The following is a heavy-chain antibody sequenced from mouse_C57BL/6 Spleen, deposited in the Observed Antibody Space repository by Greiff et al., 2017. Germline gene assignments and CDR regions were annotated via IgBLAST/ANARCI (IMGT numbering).Heavy chain of an antibody. CDR3: AQSLLPAEDYAMDY. Sequence: VQLQQSGAELVKPGASVKISCKASGYTFTDYYINWVKQRPGQGLEWIGKIGPGSGSTYYNEKFKGKATLTADKYSSTAYMQLSSLTSEDSAVYFCAQSLLPAEDYAMDYWGQGTSVTVSS. CDR1: GYTFTDYY. CDR2: IGPGSGST. D-gene: IGHD1-1*01. J-gene: IGHJ4*01. V-gene: IGHV1-77*01.